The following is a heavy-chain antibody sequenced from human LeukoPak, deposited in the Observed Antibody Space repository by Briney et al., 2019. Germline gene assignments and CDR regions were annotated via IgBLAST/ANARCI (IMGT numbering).Heavy chain of an antibody. CDR1: GFTFSSYS. CDR3: AREKANYSGSGSYYNYFDY. D-gene: IGHD3-10*01. V-gene: IGHV3-21*01. CDR2: IISSSSYI. J-gene: IGHJ4*02. Sequence: GGSLRLSCAASGFTFSSYSMNWFRQAPGRGRKWVSSIISSSSYIYYADSVKGRFTISRDNAKNSLYLQMNSLRAEDTAVYYGAREKANYSGSGSYYNYFDYWGQGTLVTVSS.